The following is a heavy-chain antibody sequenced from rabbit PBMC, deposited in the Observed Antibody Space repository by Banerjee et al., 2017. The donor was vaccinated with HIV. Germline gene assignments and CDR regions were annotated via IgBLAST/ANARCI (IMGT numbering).Heavy chain of an antibody. CDR3: ARDEQASGGYVFNL. D-gene: IGHD1-1*01. Sequence: QSLQESGGGLFQPGRSLTLICSASGFDFSSYHMGWVRQAPGKGLEWIGDIYAGSGSTYYASWVNGRFTISSDNAQNTVDLQMNSLTAADTATYFCARDEQASGGYVFNLWGKAPSSPS. J-gene: IGHJ4*01. CDR2: IYAGSGST. V-gene: IGHV1S7*01. CDR1: GFDFSSYH.